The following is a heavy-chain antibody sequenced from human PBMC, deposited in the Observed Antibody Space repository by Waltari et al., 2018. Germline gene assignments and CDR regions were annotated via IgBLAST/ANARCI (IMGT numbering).Heavy chain of an antibody. D-gene: IGHD5-12*01. J-gene: IGHJ4*02. CDR2: INRSGST. Sequence: QVQLQQWGAGLLKPSETLSVTCEVFDDSFSKYYWVWIRQSPGKGLEWIGEINRSGSTNDNPSLKGRVTISLDMSKNQVSLRVTSVTAADTAVYYCAREYSSFEPIFDYWGRGTLVTVSS. V-gene: IGHV4-34*02. CDR3: AREYSSFEPIFDY. CDR1: DDSFSKYY.